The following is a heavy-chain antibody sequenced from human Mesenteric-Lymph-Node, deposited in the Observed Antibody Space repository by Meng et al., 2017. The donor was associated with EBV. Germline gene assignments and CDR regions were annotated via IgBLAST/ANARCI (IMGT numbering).Heavy chain of an antibody. CDR2: IYSGGRT. V-gene: IGHV4-39*01. CDR3: ASLLIVFGGVIVDY. D-gene: IGHD3-16*02. CDR1: GGSISSSSYY. Sequence: QLQPRESGPGLVRPSETLSLTCTVSGGSISSSSYYWGWIRQPPGKGLEWIGSIYSGGRTYYSPSLESRVTISVDTSKNQFSLKLNSVTAADTSVYFCASLLIVFGGVIVDYWGQGALVTVSS. J-gene: IGHJ4*02.